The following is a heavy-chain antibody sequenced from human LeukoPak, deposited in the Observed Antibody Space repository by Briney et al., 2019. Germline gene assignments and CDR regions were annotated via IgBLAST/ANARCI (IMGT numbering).Heavy chain of an antibody. CDR3: AKVQHYYYGLGV. V-gene: IGHV3-23*01. CDR1: GFTFSSYA. Sequence: GGSLRLSCAASGFTFSSYAMYWVRQAPGKGLEWVSGIFGSGGSTHYADSVKGRFTVSRDNPKDTLFLQMNSLRAEDTAVYYCAKVQHYYYGLGVWGQGTTVTVSS. CDR2: IFGSGGST. J-gene: IGHJ6*02.